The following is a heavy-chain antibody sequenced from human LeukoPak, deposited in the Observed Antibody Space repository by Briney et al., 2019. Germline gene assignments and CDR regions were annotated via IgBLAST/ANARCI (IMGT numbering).Heavy chain of an antibody. CDR2: ISAYNGNT. D-gene: IGHD6-13*01. Sequence: ASVKVSCKTSGYTFISHDINWVRQATGQGLEWMGWISAYNGNTNYAQKLQGRVTMTTDTSTSTAYMELRSLRSDDTAVYYCARDISASSSWYYLGGESVYWGQGTLVTVSS. V-gene: IGHV1-18*01. CDR1: GYTFISHD. J-gene: IGHJ4*02. CDR3: ARDISASSSWYYLGGESVY.